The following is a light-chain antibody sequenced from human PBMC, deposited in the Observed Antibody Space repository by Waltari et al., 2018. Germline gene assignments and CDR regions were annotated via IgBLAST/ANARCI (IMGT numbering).Light chain of an antibody. V-gene: IGLV1-44*01. CDR2: SNN. CDR3: AAWDDSLNGYV. J-gene: IGLJ1*01. Sequence: QSVLTQPPSASGTPGQRVTISCSGSSSNIGRNTVNWYQQPPGTAPKLLIYSNNQLPSGVPDRFSGSKSGTSASLAISGLQSEDEADYYCAAWDDSLNGYVFGTGTKVTVL. CDR1: SSNIGRNT.